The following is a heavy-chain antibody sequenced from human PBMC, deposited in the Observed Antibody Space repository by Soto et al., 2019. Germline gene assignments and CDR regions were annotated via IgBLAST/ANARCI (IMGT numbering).Heavy chain of an antibody. CDR3: AKRPLTAAGFDY. Sequence: PVGSLRLSCAASGFTFSNYAMTWVRQAPGKGLEWVSVITGSGGGTYFVDSVKGRFTISRDNSKNTVYLQMNSLRAEDTAVYYCAKRPLTAAGFDYWGQGTLVTVSS. CDR1: GFTFSNYA. CDR2: ITGSGGGT. D-gene: IGHD6-13*01. J-gene: IGHJ4*02. V-gene: IGHV3-23*01.